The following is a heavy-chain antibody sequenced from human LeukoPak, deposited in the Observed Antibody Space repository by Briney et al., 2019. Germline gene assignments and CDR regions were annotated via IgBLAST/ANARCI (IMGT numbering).Heavy chain of an antibody. CDR1: GFTFSSYA. J-gene: IGHJ4*02. D-gene: IGHD6-19*01. Sequence: GGSLRLSCAASGFTFSSYAMSWVRQAPGKGLEWVSAISGSGGSTYYADSVKGRFTISRDNSKNTLYLQMNSLRAEDTAVYYCAKDQQWLVRPGTFDYWGQGTLVTVSS. CDR2: ISGSGGST. CDR3: AKDQQWLVRPGTFDY. V-gene: IGHV3-23*01.